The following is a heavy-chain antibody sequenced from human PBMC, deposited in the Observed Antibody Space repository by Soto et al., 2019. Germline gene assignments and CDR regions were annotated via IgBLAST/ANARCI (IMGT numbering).Heavy chain of an antibody. CDR3: AKLRYCSGGSCYSPWFDP. Sequence: EVQLLESGGGLVQPGGSLRLSCAASGFTFSSYAMSWVRQAPGKGLEWVSAISGSGGSTYYADSVKGRFTISRDNSKNSLYLQMNSLRAEDTAVYYCAKLRYCSGGSCYSPWFDPWGQGTLVTVSS. V-gene: IGHV3-23*01. CDR1: GFTFSSYA. J-gene: IGHJ5*02. CDR2: ISGSGGST. D-gene: IGHD2-15*01.